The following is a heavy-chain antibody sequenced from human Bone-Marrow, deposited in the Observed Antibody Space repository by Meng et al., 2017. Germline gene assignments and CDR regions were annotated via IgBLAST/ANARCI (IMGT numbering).Heavy chain of an antibody. J-gene: IGHJ3*02. CDR3: ARVLPMIVVANAFDI. D-gene: IGHD3-22*01. CDR2: INHSGST. V-gene: IGHV4-34*01. CDR1: GGSFSGYY. Sequence: QVQLKQWGAGLFKPSETLSLTWSVYGGSFSGYYRSWIRQPPGKGLEWIGEINHSGSTNYNPSLKSRVTISVDTSKNQFSLKLSSVTAADTAVYYCARVLPMIVVANAFDIWGQGTMVTVSS.